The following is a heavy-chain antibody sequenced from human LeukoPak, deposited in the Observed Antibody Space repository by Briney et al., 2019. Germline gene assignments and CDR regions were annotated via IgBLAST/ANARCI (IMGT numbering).Heavy chain of an antibody. V-gene: IGHV3-23*01. J-gene: IGHJ4*02. Sequence: GGSLRLSCAASGFTFSNAWMSWVRQAPGKGLEWVSAISGSGGSTYYADSVRGRFTISRDNSRDTLYLQMNSLRAEDTAVYYCAKGYYDYVWGSYYFDYWGQGTLVTVSS. D-gene: IGHD3-16*01. CDR3: AKGYYDYVWGSYYFDY. CDR1: GFTFSNAW. CDR2: ISGSGGST.